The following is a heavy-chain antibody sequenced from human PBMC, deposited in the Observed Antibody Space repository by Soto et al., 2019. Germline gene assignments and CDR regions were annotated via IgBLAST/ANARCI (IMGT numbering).Heavy chain of an antibody. CDR1: GYSISSSNW. V-gene: IGHV4-28*01. J-gene: IGHJ5*02. D-gene: IGHD1-26*01. Sequence: PSETLSLTCVVSGYSISSSNWWGWIRQPPGKGLEWIGYINYSGTTYSNPSLKSRVTMSVDTSRNQFSLDLSSVTAVDTAVYYCGRRAGNTRGPWFDPWGQGHLVTVSS. CDR3: GRRAGNTRGPWFDP. CDR2: INYSGTT.